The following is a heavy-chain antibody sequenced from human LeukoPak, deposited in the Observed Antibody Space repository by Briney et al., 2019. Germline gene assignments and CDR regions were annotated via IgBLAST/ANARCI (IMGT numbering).Heavy chain of an antibody. CDR1: GFTFDDYA. Sequence: GGSLRLSCAASGFTFDDYAMHWVRQAPGKGLEWVSGISWNSGNIGYADSVKGRFTISRDNAKNSLYLQTNSLRAEDMAFYYCAKDISRFLEWISFDYWGQGTLVTVSS. J-gene: IGHJ4*02. CDR3: AKDISRFLEWISFDY. CDR2: ISWNSGNI. V-gene: IGHV3-9*03. D-gene: IGHD3-3*01.